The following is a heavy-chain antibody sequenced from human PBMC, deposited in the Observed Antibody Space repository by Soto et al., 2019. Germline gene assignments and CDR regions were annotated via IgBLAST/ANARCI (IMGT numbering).Heavy chain of an antibody. CDR3: TGGSGSYITFDY. CDR2: IYHSGST. J-gene: IGHJ4*02. Sequence: PSETLSLTCAVSGGSISSGGYSWSWIRQPPGKGLEWIGYIYHSGSTYYNPSLKSRVTISVDRSKNQFSLKLSSVTAADTAVYYCTGGSGSYITFDYWGQGTLVTVSS. D-gene: IGHD3-10*01. CDR1: GGSISSGGYS. V-gene: IGHV4-30-2*01.